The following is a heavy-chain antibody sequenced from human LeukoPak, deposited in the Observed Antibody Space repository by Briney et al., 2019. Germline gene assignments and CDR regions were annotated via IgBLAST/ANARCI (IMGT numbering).Heavy chain of an antibody. J-gene: IGHJ4*02. CDR3: AREASRDGYNSQYYFDS. V-gene: IGHV3-21*04. D-gene: IGHD5-24*01. CDR2: ISSSSSYI. CDR1: GFTFSSYS. Sequence: PGGSLRLSCAASGFTFSSYSMNWVRQAPGKGLEWVSSISSSSSYIYYADSVEGRFTISRDNSKNTLYLQMNSLRAEDTAVYYCAREASRDGYNSQYYFDSWGQGTLVTVSS.